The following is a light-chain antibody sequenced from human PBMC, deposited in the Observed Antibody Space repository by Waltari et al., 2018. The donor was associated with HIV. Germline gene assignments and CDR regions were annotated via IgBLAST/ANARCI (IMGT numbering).Light chain of an antibody. Sequence: SYELTQPPSVSVSPGQTASITCSGAKLGDKYACWYQQKPGQSPVLVIYQDSKRPSGIPERFSGSNSGNTATLTISGTQAMDEADYYCQAWDSSTVVFGGGTKVIVL. J-gene: IGLJ2*01. CDR3: QAWDSSTVV. V-gene: IGLV3-1*01. CDR1: KLGDKY. CDR2: QDS.